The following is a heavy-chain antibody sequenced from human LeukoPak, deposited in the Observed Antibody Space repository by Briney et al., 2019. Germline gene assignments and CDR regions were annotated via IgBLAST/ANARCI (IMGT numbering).Heavy chain of an antibody. D-gene: IGHD1-26*01. J-gene: IGHJ5*02. V-gene: IGHV4-34*01. CDR3: AKNGQSGFSFDP. CDR2: GSDSGGT. Sequence: PSETLSLTCAVSGGSLSGHYWSWIRQPPGKGLEWIGEGSDSGGTKYNPSLKSRVTILVDTSKNQFSLKLTSVTAADTAVYHCAKNGQSGFSFDPWGQGTLVTVSS. CDR1: GGSLSGHY.